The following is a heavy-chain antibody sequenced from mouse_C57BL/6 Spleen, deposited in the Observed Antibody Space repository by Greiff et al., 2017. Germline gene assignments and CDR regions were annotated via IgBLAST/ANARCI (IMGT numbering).Heavy chain of an antibody. CDR1: GYTFTDYE. CDR3: TRRRPATLFDV. J-gene: IGHJ1*03. V-gene: IGHV1-15*01. Sequence: QVQLQQSGAELVRPGASVTLSCKASGYTFTDYEMHWVKQTPVHGLEWIGAIDPETGGTAYNQKFKGKAILTADKSSSTAYMELRSLTSEDSAVYYCTRRRPATLFDVWGTGTTVTVSS. CDR2: IDPETGGT. D-gene: IGHD1-1*01.